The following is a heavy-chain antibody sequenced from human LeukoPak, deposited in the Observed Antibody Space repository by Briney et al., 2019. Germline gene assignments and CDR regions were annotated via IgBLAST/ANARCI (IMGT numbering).Heavy chain of an antibody. Sequence: GRSLRLSCAASGFTFDDYAMHWVRQAPGKGLEWVSGISWNSDTIGYADSVKGRFTISRDNAKNSLYLQMNSLRAEDTALYYCAKDWSYYYDSSGFFDYWGQGTLVTVSS. D-gene: IGHD3-22*01. V-gene: IGHV3-9*01. CDR2: ISWNSDTI. J-gene: IGHJ4*02. CDR3: AKDWSYYYDSSGFFDY. CDR1: GFTFDDYA.